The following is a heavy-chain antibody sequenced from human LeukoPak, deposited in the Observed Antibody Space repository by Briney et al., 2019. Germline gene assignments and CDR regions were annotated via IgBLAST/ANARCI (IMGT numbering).Heavy chain of an antibody. Sequence: KPSETLSLTCAVYGGSFSGYYWSWIRQPPGKGLEWIGYIYYSGSTDYNPSLKSRVTISVDTSKNQFSLKLSSVTAADTAVYYCARLLSLDWLSSYYYGMDVWGQGTTVTVSS. CDR2: IYYSGST. D-gene: IGHD3-9*01. CDR3: ARLLSLDWLSSYYYGMDV. CDR1: GGSFSGYY. J-gene: IGHJ6*02. V-gene: IGHV4-59*08.